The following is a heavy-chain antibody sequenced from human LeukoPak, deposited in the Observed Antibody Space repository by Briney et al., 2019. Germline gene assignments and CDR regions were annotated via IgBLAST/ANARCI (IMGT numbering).Heavy chain of an antibody. CDR2: IYHSGMT. Sequence: SETLSLTCAISGGSISSGNWWSWVRQPPGKGLEWIGEIYHSGMTNYNPSLKSRLTISVDKSKNQFSLKVSSVTAADTAVYYCARVTTIAAAGNSFDYWGQGTQVTVSS. J-gene: IGHJ4*02. V-gene: IGHV4-4*02. CDR3: ARVTTIAAAGNSFDY. CDR1: GGSISSGNW. D-gene: IGHD6-13*01.